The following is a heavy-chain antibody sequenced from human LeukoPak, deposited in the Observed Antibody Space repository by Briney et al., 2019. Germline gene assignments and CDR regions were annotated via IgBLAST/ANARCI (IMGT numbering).Heavy chain of an antibody. CDR2: INTNTGNP. D-gene: IGHD6-19*01. CDR1: GYSFTSYV. CDR3: AREAVAAYYFDY. V-gene: IGHV7-4-1*02. Sequence: ASVKVSCKASGYSFTSYVMSWVRQAPGQGLEWMGWINTNTGNPTYAQGFTGRYVFSLDTSVRTAYLQISSLQAEDTAVYYCAREAVAAYYFDYWGQGALVIVSS. J-gene: IGHJ4*02.